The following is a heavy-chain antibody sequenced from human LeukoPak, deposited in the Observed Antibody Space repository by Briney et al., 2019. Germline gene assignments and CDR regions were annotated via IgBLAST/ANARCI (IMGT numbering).Heavy chain of an antibody. Sequence: PSETLSLTCTVSGGSISSYFWTWIRQPPGKGLEWIGYIYYSGSTNYNPSLKSRVTISENTSKNPFSLKLSSVTAADTAVYYCARGLISGSYCSSTSCSGVLLDYWGQGTLVTVSS. CDR1: GGSISSYF. D-gene: IGHD2-2*01. CDR2: IYYSGST. J-gene: IGHJ4*02. CDR3: ARGLISGSYCSSTSCSGVLLDY. V-gene: IGHV4-59*01.